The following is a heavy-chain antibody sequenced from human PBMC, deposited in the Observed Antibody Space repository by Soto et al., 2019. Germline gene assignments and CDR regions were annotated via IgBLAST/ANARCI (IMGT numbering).Heavy chain of an antibody. Sequence: GSLRLSCSSSGFTFSSYAMHWVRQAPGKGLEYVSAISSNGGSTYYADSVKGRFTISRDNSKNTLYLQMSSLRAEDTAVYYCVKVVGSSGWSDAFDIWGQGTMVT. J-gene: IGHJ3*02. CDR1: GFTFSSYA. V-gene: IGHV3-64D*06. CDR3: VKVVGSSGWSDAFDI. CDR2: ISSNGGST. D-gene: IGHD6-19*01.